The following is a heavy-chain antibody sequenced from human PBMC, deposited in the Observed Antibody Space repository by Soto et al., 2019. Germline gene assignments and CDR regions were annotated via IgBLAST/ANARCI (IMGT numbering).Heavy chain of an antibody. V-gene: IGHV4-34*01. CDR1: GVSFPGYY. Sequence: QVQLQQWGAGLLRPSETLSLTCAVYGVSFPGYYWSWIRQPPGKGLEWIGETNHSGGTNYNPSLKSRVTIFVDTYKKQFSLKRSSVNAADTAVYYCATSYYNFWSAHYLAYFDYWGQGNLVTVSS. CDR3: ATSYYNFWSAHYLAYFDY. J-gene: IGHJ4*02. CDR2: TNHSGGT. D-gene: IGHD3-3*01.